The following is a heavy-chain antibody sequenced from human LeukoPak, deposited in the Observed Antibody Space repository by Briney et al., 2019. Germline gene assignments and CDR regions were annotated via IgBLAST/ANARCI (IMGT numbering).Heavy chain of an antibody. Sequence: PGGSLRLSCAASGFTFSSYAMSWVRQAPGKGLEWGSAISGSGGSTYYADSVKGRFTISRDNSKNTLYLQMNSLRAEDTAVYYCAKGEPRISSGWYNYWGQGTLVTVSS. D-gene: IGHD6-19*01. CDR1: GFTFSSYA. J-gene: IGHJ4*02. CDR2: ISGSGGST. CDR3: AKGEPRISSGWYNY. V-gene: IGHV3-23*01.